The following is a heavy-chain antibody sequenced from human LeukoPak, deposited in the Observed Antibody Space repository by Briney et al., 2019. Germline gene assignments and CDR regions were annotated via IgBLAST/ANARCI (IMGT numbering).Heavy chain of an antibody. J-gene: IGHJ4*02. D-gene: IGHD6-19*01. Sequence: SVKVSCKASGGTFSSYAISWVRQAPGQGLEWMGRIIPILGIANYAQKFQGRVTITADKSTSTAYMELSSLRSEDTAVYYCARGRRSSGWRTRVGFDYWGQGTLVTVSS. CDR1: GGTFSSYA. V-gene: IGHV1-69*04. CDR3: ARGRRSSGWRTRVGFDY. CDR2: IIPILGIA.